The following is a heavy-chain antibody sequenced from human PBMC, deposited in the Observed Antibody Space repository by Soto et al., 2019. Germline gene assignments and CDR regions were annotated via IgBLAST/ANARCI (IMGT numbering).Heavy chain of an antibody. V-gene: IGHV3-30*18. J-gene: IGHJ6*02. CDR3: AKDFGGLLYDSSGYNGMDV. CDR1: GFTFSSYG. Sequence: LRLSCAASGFTFSSYGMHWVRQAPGKRLEWVAVISYDGSNKYYADSVKGRFTISRDNSKNTLYLQMNSLRAEDTAVYYCAKDFGGLLYDSSGYNGMDVWGQGTTVTVSS. D-gene: IGHD3-22*01. CDR2: ISYDGSNK.